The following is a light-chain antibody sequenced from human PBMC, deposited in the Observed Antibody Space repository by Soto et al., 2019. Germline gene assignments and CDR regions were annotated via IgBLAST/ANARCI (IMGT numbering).Light chain of an antibody. CDR1: QSISKL. Sequence: DIQMTQSPSTLSASVGDRVVITCRASQSISKLLAWYQQKPGRAPNFLIYDASDLETGVPSRFSGSGSGTGFTFTISSLQPEDFATYYCQRYESLPLPFGQGTRLEIK. CDR3: QRYESLPLP. J-gene: IGKJ5*01. V-gene: IGKV1-33*01. CDR2: DAS.